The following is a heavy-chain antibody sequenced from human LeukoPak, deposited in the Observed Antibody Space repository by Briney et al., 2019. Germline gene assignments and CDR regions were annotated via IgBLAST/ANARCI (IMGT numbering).Heavy chain of an antibody. CDR1: GFTFSSYA. D-gene: IGHD6-19*01. V-gene: IGHV3-30*04. Sequence: PGRSLRLSCAASGFTFSSYAMQWVRQAPGKGLEWVAVISYDGSDKNYADPVKGRFTISRDNSKNTLYLQMNSLRADDTAVYYCARAVYRSGGYYFDYWGQGTLVIVSS. J-gene: IGHJ4*02. CDR3: ARAVYRSGGYYFDY. CDR2: ISYDGSDK.